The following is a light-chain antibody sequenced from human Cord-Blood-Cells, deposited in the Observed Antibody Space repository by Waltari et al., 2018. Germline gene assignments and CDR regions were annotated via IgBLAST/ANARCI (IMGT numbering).Light chain of an antibody. V-gene: IGLV2-14*03. CDR2: DVS. CDR3: SSYTSSSFYV. CDR1: SSDVGGYNY. Sequence: QSALTQPASVSGSPGQSITISCTGTSSDVGGYNYVSWYQQHPGKAPKLMIYDVSKLPSGVSNRFSGSKSGNTASLTISGLQAEDEADYYCSSYTSSSFYVFGTGTKVTVL. J-gene: IGLJ1*01.